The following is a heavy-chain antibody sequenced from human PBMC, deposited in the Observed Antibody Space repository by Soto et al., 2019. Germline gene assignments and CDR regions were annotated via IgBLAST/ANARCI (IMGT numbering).Heavy chain of an antibody. CDR2: ISHDGSNT. D-gene: IGHD3-10*01. J-gene: IGHJ6*04. CDR3: ARDSNYFGSGSFGMDV. CDR1: GFTFSAYG. V-gene: IGHV3-30*03. Sequence: GGSLRLSCAASGFTFSAYGIHWVRQAPGKGLEWVAVISHDGSNTNYADSVKGRFTFSRDNSKNTLYLHTNSLRVEDTTVYYCARDSNYFGSGSFGMDVWGKGNTVTVSS.